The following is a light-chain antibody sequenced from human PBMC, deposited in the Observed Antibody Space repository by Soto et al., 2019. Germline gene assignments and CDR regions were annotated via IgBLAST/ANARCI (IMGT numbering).Light chain of an antibody. V-gene: IGKV1-5*01. CDR1: QSISSW. Sequence: DIQMTQSPSTPSASVGDRVTITCRASQSISSWLAWYQQKPGKAPKLLIYDASSLESGVPSRFSGSGSGTEFTLTISSLQPDDFATYYCQQYGTYLWTFGQGTKVDIK. J-gene: IGKJ1*01. CDR2: DAS. CDR3: QQYGTYLWT.